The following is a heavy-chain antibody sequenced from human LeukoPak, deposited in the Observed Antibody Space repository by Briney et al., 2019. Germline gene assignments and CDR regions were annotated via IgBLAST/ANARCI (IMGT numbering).Heavy chain of an antibody. CDR1: GYTFTDYT. J-gene: IGHJ4*02. CDR3: ARVGGSYYYYFDY. Sequence: ASVKVSCKASGYTFTDYTMHWMRQAPGQRLDWMGWINGGSGNTKYSPEFQGRVTMTTDTSTSTAYMELRSLRSDDTAVYYCARVGGSYYYYFDYWGQGTLVTVSS. V-gene: IGHV1-3*01. D-gene: IGHD1-26*01. CDR2: INGGSGNT.